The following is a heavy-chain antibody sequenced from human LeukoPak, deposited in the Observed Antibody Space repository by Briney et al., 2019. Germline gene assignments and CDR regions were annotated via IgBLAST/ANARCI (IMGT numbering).Heavy chain of an antibody. CDR1: GGSISSYY. CDR3: ARGMTYYDFWSGYHTDYYYYHMDV. D-gene: IGHD3-3*01. CDR2: IYYSGST. Sequence: PSETLSLTCTVSGGSISSYYWSWIRQPPGKGLEWIGYIYYSGSTNYNPSLKSRVTISVDTSKNQFSLKLSSVTAADTAVYYCARGMTYYDFWSGYHTDYYYYHMDVWGKGTTVTVSS. J-gene: IGHJ6*03. V-gene: IGHV4-59*01.